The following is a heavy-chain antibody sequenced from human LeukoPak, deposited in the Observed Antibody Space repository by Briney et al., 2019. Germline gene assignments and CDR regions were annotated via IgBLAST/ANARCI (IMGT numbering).Heavy chain of an antibody. CDR1: GGSISSYY. CDR3: ARVRVAAAGYDY. CDR2: IYSSGST. Sequence: SSETLSLTCTVSGGSISSYYWSWIRRPPGKGLEWIGYIYSSGSTNYNPSLKSRVTISVDTSKNQFSLKLSSVTAADTAVYYCARVRVAAAGYDYWGQGTLVTVSS. D-gene: IGHD6-13*01. J-gene: IGHJ4*02. V-gene: IGHV4-59*01.